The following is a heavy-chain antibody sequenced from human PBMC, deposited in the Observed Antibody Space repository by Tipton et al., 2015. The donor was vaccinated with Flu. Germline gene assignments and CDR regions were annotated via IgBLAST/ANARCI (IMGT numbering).Heavy chain of an antibody. V-gene: IGHV4-31*03. Sequence: TLSLTCTVSGGSISRGGLYWSWIRQLPGKGLEWIGYINHSGSAYYNPSLKSRVSISADTSKNQFSLKLSSVTAADTAVYYCARDPTGYYRLDYWGQGTLVTVSS. CDR2: INHSGSA. CDR1: GGSISRGGLY. CDR3: ARDPTGYYRLDY. D-gene: IGHD3-9*01. J-gene: IGHJ4*02.